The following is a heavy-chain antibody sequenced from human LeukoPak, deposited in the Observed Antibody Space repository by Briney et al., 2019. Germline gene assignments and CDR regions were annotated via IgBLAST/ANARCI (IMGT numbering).Heavy chain of an antibody. V-gene: IGHV3-23*01. CDR3: ARGTSTSVVTPLGY. D-gene: IGHD4-23*01. CDR1: GFTFSSYA. CDR2: ISGSGGST. J-gene: IGHJ4*02. Sequence: GGSLRLSCAASGFTFSSYAMSWVRQAPGKGLEWVSAISGSGGSTYYADSVKGRFTISRDNAKNTLSLQMNSLRVEDTAVYYCARGTSTSVVTPLGYWGQGTLVTVSS.